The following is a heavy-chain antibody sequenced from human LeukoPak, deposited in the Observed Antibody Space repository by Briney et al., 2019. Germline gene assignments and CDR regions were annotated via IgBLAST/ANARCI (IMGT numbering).Heavy chain of an antibody. CDR1: GYTFTGYY. CDR3: ARDPAAGTAHYYFDY. Sequence: ASVKVSCKASGYTFTGYYMHWVRQAPGQGPEWMGWINPNSGGTNYAQKFQGRVTMTRDTSISTAYMELSRLRSDDTAVYYCARDPAAGTAHYYFDYWGQGTLVTVSS. J-gene: IGHJ4*02. D-gene: IGHD6-13*01. V-gene: IGHV1-2*02. CDR2: INPNSGGT.